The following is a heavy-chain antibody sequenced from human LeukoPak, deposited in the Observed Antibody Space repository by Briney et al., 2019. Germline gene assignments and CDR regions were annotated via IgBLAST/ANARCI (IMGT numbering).Heavy chain of an antibody. CDR2: IYYSGST. CDR1: GGSISSSRYY. V-gene: IGHV4-39*01. D-gene: IGHD3-22*01. Sequence: AETLSLTCTVSGGSISSSRYYWGWIRQPPGKGLEWIGSIYYSGSTYYNPSLKSRVTISVDTSKSQFSLKLSSVTAADTAVFYCARHRMYYYDTSGRGVADAFDFWGQGTMVTVSS. J-gene: IGHJ3*01. CDR3: ARHRMYYYDTSGRGVADAFDF.